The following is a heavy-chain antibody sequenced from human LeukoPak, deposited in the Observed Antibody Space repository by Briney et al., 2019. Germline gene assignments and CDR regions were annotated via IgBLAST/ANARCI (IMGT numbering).Heavy chain of an antibody. CDR2: ISTGSSYI. D-gene: IGHD4-17*01. J-gene: IGHJ4*02. V-gene: IGHV3-21*01. CDR1: GFTLRTYA. Sequence: PGGSLRLSCAASGFTLRTYAMHWVRQAPGKGLEWVSSISTGSSYIFYADSVKGRFTISRDNAKNSLYLQMNSLRAEDTALYYCATWGPTATTSYWGQGTLVTVSS. CDR3: ATWGPTATTSY.